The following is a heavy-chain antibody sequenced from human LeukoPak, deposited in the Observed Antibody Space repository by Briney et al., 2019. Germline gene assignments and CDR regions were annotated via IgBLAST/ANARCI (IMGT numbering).Heavy chain of an antibody. Sequence: KPGGSLRLSCAASGFTFSSYDMHWVRQAPGKGLEWVARISDDGTDKYYVDSLKGRVSISRDNSKNTLYLQMNSLRAEDTAVYYCARRGRDDYNSWGPFDYWGQGALVTVSS. V-gene: IGHV3-30*14. CDR1: GFTFSSYD. CDR3: ARRGRDDYNSWGPFDY. J-gene: IGHJ4*02. D-gene: IGHD5-24*01. CDR2: ISDDGTDK.